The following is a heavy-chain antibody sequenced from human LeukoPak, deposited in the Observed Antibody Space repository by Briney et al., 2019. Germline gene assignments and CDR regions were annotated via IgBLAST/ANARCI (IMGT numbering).Heavy chain of an antibody. D-gene: IGHD3-22*01. J-gene: IGHJ6*02. CDR1: GGSISSSSYY. CDR3: ARGSTMIGKYGMDV. Sequence: PSETLSLTCTVSGGSISSSSYYWGWIRQPPGKGLEWIGSIYYSGSTYYNPSLKSRVTISVDTSKNQFSLKLSSVTAADTAVYYCARGSTMIGKYGMDVWGQGTTVTVSS. V-gene: IGHV4-39*07. CDR2: IYYSGST.